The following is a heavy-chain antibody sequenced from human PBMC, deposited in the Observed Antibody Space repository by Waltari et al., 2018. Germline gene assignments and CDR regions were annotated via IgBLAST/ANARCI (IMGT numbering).Heavy chain of an antibody. D-gene: IGHD3-22*01. Sequence: QVQLVQSGAEVKKPGSSVKVSCKASGGTFSSYAISWVRQAPGQGLGWMGGIIPIFGTANYARKVQGRVTITADESTSTAYMELSSLRAEDTAVYYCARDLGQYYYDSSGYDGAFDIWGQGTMVTVSS. CDR2: IIPIFGTA. CDR3: ARDLGQYYYDSSGYDGAFDI. CDR1: GGTFSSYA. V-gene: IGHV1-69*01. J-gene: IGHJ3*02.